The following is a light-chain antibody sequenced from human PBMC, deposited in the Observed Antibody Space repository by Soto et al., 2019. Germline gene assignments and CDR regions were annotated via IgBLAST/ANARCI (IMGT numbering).Light chain of an antibody. CDR2: GAS. V-gene: IGKV3-15*01. CDR1: HVITRN. CDR3: QQYNNWPMWT. Sequence: EIVMTQSPATLSVSACEIATLSCSSSHVITRNLAFYQQSPCQSPRLLIYGASTRATGIPARFSGSGSGTEFTLTINSLQSEDFAVYYCQQYNNWPMWTFGQGTKVDI. J-gene: IGKJ1*01.